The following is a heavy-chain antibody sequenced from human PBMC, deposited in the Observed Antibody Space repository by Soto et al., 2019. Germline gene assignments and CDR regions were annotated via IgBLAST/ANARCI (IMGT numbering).Heavy chain of an antibody. J-gene: IGHJ4*02. CDR3: AKTGDGDPIDS. CDR2: IFHTGGT. V-gene: IGHV4-4*02. CDR1: GDSISSRNW. D-gene: IGHD7-27*01. Sequence: QVQLQESGPGLVKPSGTLSLTCAVSGDSISSRNWWTWVRQPPGKGLEWIGEIFHTGGTNYSPSLKSRVTISVDKSKNQFSLKMTSVTAADTALYFCAKTGDGDPIDSWGQGTRVTVSS.